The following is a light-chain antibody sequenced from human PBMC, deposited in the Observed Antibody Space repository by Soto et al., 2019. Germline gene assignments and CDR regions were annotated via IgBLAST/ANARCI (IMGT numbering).Light chain of an antibody. Sequence: QSVLTQPASVSGSPGQSITISCTGTSSDVGAYDYVSWYQQHPDKAPKLMIYEVSNRPSGVSNRFSGSKSVNTATLTISGLQADDDADYYCSSYTSSITRVFGTGTKVTVL. CDR2: EVS. CDR1: SSDVGAYDY. J-gene: IGLJ1*01. CDR3: SSYTSSITRV. V-gene: IGLV2-14*03.